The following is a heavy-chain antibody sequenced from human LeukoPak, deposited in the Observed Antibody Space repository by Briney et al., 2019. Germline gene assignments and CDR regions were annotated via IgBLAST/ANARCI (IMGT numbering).Heavy chain of an antibody. Sequence: GGSLRLSCAASGFTFSRYAMSWVRQAPGKGLEWVAVISYDGSNKYYADSVKGRFTISRDNSKNTLYLQMNSLRAEDTAVYYCARDEFFVAAAHFDYWGQGTLVTVSS. CDR2: ISYDGSNK. CDR3: ARDEFFVAAAHFDY. V-gene: IGHV3-30*04. D-gene: IGHD2-15*01. J-gene: IGHJ4*02. CDR1: GFTFSRYA.